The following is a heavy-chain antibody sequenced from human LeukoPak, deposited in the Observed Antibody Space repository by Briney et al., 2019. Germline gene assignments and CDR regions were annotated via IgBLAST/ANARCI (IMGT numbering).Heavy chain of an antibody. CDR2: INPSDGSR. Sequence: GASVKISCKASGYTFSNYYMHWVRQAPGQGLEWMGIINPSDGSRSYAQKFQGRVTITADKSTSTAYIELSSLSSEDTAVYYCARDQGLIDTPPYGLDVWGQGTTVTVSS. V-gene: IGHV1-46*01. CDR1: GYTFSNYY. D-gene: IGHD3-16*01. J-gene: IGHJ6*02. CDR3: ARDQGLIDTPPYGLDV.